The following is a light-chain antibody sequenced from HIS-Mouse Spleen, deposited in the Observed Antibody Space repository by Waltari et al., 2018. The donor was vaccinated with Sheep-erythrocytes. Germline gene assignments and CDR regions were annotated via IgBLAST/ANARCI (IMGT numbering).Light chain of an antibody. CDR2: DAS. CDR1: QDISNY. V-gene: IGKV1-33*01. J-gene: IGKJ4*01. CDR3: QQYDNLLT. Sequence: DIQMTQSPSSLSASVGDRVTITCQAIQDISNYLNWYQPKPGKAPKLLIYDASNLETGVPSRFSGSGSGTDFTFTISSLQPEDIATYYCQQYDNLLTFGGGTKVEIK.